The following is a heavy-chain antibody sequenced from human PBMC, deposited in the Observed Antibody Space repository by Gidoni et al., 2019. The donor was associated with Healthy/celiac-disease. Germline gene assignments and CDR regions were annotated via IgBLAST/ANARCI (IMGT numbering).Heavy chain of an antibody. CDR3: VKDVGRAGSSIAARGGWYFDY. J-gene: IGHJ4*02. V-gene: IGHV3-64D*06. CDR2: ISSDGGST. CDR1: GFTFSSYA. D-gene: IGHD6-6*01. Sequence: EVQLVESGGGLVQPGGSLRLSCSAPGFTFSSYAMHWVRQAPGKGLEYVSAISSDGGSTYYADSVKGRFTISRDNSKNTLYLQMSSLRAEDTAVYYCVKDVGRAGSSIAARGGWYFDYWGQGTLVTVSS.